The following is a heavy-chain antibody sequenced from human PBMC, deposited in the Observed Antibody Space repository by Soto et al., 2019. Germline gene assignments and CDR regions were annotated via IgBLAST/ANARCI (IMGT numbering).Heavy chain of an antibody. CDR1: GGSISDDTYY. CDR2: IYYSGTS. V-gene: IGHV4-39*01. CDR3: ARLHCDSPNCVPLDP. D-gene: IGHD3-22*01. Sequence: QLQLQESGPGLVKPSETLSLTCTVSGGSISDDTYYWGWIRQPPGKGLEWIGSIYYSGTSSYNPSLKSRVTMSVDTSMKQLSLRLSSVTAADTAVYYCARLHCDSPNCVPLDPWGQGTLVIVSS. J-gene: IGHJ5*02.